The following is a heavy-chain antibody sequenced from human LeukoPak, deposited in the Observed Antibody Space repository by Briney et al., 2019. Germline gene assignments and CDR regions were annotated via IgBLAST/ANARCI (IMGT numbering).Heavy chain of an antibody. CDR3: AKDPRAAGNSGFFAHQIPDFSFYYMDV. CDR2: ISHGETKK. J-gene: IGHJ6*04. CDR1: GFTFRNYA. D-gene: IGHD5-12*01. V-gene: IGHV3-30*18. Sequence: PGRPLRLSCAASGFTFRNYAMHWVRQPPGKGLEWVAVISHGETKKVYGDFVRGRFSIFRDNSKNTLYLQMDSLRIEDTAVYYCAKDPRAAGNSGFFAHQIPDFSFYYMDVWGKGTSVIVSS.